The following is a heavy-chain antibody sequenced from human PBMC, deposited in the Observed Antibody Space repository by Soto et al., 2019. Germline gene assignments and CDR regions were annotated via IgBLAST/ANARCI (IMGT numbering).Heavy chain of an antibody. CDR1: GLTVSHNY. J-gene: IGHJ6*02. CDR2: LYTEGTT. D-gene: IGHD3-16*01. V-gene: IGHV3-53*01. Sequence: GGSLRLACVASGLTVSHNYMAWVRQAPEMGLEWVSILYTEGTTYYADSVKGRFTISRDSSKNTLFLQMDSLRAEDTAVYYCVRPRPSGENYGMDVWGQGTTVTVSS. CDR3: VRPRPSGENYGMDV.